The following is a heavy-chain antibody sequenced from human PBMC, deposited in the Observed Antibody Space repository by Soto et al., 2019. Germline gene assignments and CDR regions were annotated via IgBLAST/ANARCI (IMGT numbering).Heavy chain of an antibody. CDR1: GGSIRSDGYY. Sequence: SETLSLTCPVSGGSIRSDGYYWSWIRQHPGKGLEWIGYIYYSGSTYYNPSLKSRITISVDTSKNQFSLKLSSVTAADTAVYYCAAYYSDTYWGQGTLVTVSS. J-gene: IGHJ4*02. CDR2: IYYSGST. D-gene: IGHD3-22*01. V-gene: IGHV4-31*03. CDR3: AAYYSDTY.